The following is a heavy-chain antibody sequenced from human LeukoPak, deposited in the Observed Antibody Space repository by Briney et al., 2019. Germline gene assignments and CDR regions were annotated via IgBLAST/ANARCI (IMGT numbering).Heavy chain of an antibody. Sequence: GGTLRLSCAASGFTFSSYGMSWVRQAPGKGLEWVSAISGSGGSTYYADSVKGRFTISRDNSKNTLYLQMNSLRAEDTAVYYCAKDPYTTVTLNWYFDLWGRGTLVTVSS. CDR2: ISGSGGST. V-gene: IGHV3-23*01. J-gene: IGHJ2*01. CDR3: AKDPYTTVTLNWYFDL. CDR1: GFTFSSYG. D-gene: IGHD4-17*01.